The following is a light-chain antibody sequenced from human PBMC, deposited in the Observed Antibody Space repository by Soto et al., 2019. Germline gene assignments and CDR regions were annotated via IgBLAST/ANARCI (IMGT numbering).Light chain of an antibody. V-gene: IGKV1-9*01. J-gene: IGKJ3*01. CDR2: AAS. CDR1: QGISSY. Sequence: DIQLTQSPSFLSASVGDRVTITCRASQGISSYLAWYQQKPGKAPKLLIYAASTWQSGVPSRFSGSGSGTEFTLTISSLQPEDFATYYCQQLNSYSFTFGPGTKVDIK. CDR3: QQLNSYSFT.